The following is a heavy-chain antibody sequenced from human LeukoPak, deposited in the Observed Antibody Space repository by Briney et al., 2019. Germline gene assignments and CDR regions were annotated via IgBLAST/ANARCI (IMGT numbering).Heavy chain of an antibody. V-gene: IGHV1-69*01. D-gene: IGHD6-13*01. J-gene: IGHJ4*02. CDR1: GGTFSSYA. Sequence: ASVTLSCKASGGTFSSYAISWGRQAPGQGLEWKGGIIPIFGTANYAHKFQGRVTITSDESTSTADMELSSLRSEDTAGYYCASSVAGYSSSWSYYFDYWGQGTLVTVSS. CDR3: ASSVAGYSSSWSYYFDY. CDR2: IIPIFGTA.